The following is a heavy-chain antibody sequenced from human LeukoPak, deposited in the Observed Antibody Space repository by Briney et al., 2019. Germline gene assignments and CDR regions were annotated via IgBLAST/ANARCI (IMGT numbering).Heavy chain of an antibody. J-gene: IGHJ4*02. CDR1: GSTFSSYA. V-gene: IGHV3-23*01. CDR2: ISGSGGST. D-gene: IGHD3-9*01. Sequence: GGSLGLSCAASGSTFSSYAMSWVRQAPGKGLEWVSAISGSGGSTYYADSVKGRFTISRDNSKNTLYLQMNSLRAEDTAVYYCAITRGGYFDRSFDYWGQGTLVTVSS. CDR3: AITRGGYFDRSFDY.